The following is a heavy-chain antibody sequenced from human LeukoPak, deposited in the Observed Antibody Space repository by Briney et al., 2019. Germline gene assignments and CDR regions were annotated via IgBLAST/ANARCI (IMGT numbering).Heavy chain of an antibody. J-gene: IGHJ4*02. Sequence: SETLSLTCGVSGGSISSTNWYSWVRQPPGQGLEWIGEISLSGLTNYNPSLKSRVTMSLDKSKNLLSLTLTSVTAADTAVYYCSRESGAFSPFGYWGQGALVTVTS. CDR2: ISLSGLT. CDR3: SRESGAFSPFGY. D-gene: IGHD1-26*01. V-gene: IGHV4-4*02. CDR1: GGSISSTNW.